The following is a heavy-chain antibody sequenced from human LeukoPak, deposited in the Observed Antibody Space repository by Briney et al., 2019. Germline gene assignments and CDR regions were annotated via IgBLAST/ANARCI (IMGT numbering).Heavy chain of an antibody. CDR3: ARGDIAAYAFDI. CDR1: GGTFSSYA. V-gene: IGHV1-69*04. Sequence: SVKVSCKASGGTFSSYAISWVRQAPGQGLEWMGGIIPILGIANYAQKFQGRVTITADKSTSTAYMELSSLRSEDTAVYYCARGDIAAYAFDIWGQGTMVTVPS. CDR2: IIPILGIA. D-gene: IGHD6-13*01. J-gene: IGHJ3*02.